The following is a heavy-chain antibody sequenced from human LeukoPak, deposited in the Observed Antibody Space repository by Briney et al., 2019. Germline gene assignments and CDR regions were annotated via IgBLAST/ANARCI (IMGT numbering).Heavy chain of an antibody. D-gene: IGHD5-12*01. CDR1: GGSFSGYY. CDR2: INHSGST. Sequence: PSETLSLTCAVYGGSFSGYYWSWIRQPPGKGLEWIGEINHSGSTNYNPSLKSRVTISVDTSKNQFSLKLSSVTAADTAVYYCASGRDIVATRLDYWGQGTLVTVSS. V-gene: IGHV4-34*01. J-gene: IGHJ4*02. CDR3: ASGRDIVATRLDY.